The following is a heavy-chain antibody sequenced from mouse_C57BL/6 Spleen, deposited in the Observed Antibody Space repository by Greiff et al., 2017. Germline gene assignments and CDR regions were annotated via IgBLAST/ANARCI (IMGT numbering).Heavy chain of an antibody. CDR3: AKSYHTKEGDWYFDV. CDR1: GYTFTSYW. D-gene: IGHD2-12*01. Sequence: QVQLQQPGAELVKPGASVKVSCKASGYTFTSYWMHWVKQRPGQGLEWIGRIHPSDSDTNYNQKFKGKATLTVDKSSSTAYMQLSSLTSEDSAVYYCAKSYHTKEGDWYFDVWGTGTTVTVSS. J-gene: IGHJ1*03. CDR2: IHPSDSDT. V-gene: IGHV1-74*01.